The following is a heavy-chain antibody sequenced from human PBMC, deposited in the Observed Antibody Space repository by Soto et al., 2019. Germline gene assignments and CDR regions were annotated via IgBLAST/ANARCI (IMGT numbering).Heavy chain of an antibody. V-gene: IGHV4-59*12. D-gene: IGHD4-4*01. J-gene: IGHJ6*02. CDR2: IYHSGST. CDR3: ARARTTVTTLGGGMDV. CDR1: GGSISSYY. Sequence: SETLSLTCTVSGGSISSYYWSWIRQPPGKGLEWIGYIYHSGSTNYNPSLKSRVTISVDTSKNQFSLKLSSVTAADTAVYYCARARTTVTTLGGGMDVWGQGTTVTVSS.